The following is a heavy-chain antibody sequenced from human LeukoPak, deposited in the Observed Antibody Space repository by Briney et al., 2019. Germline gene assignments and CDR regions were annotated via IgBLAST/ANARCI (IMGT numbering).Heavy chain of an antibody. J-gene: IGHJ6*03. D-gene: IGHD1-26*01. CDR2: IYYSGST. CDR3: ASSSGSYLYYYYYMDV. V-gene: IGHV4-39*07. CDR1: GGSISSSSYY. Sequence: SETLSLTCTVSGGSISSSSYYWGWIRQPPGKGLEWIGSIYYSGSTYYNPSLKSRVTISVDTSKNQFSLKLSSVTAADTAVYYCASSSGSYLYYYYYMDVWGKGTTVTVSS.